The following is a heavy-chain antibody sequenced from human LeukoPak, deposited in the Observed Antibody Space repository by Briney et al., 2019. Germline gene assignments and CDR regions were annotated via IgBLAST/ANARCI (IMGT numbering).Heavy chain of an antibody. Sequence: SETLSLTCAVYGVSFSGYYWSWIRQPPGKGLEWIGEINHSGSTNYNPSLKSRVTISVDTSKNQFSLKLSSVTAADTAVYYCARGRGIQLWLRQPYYFDYWAREPWSPSPQ. D-gene: IGHD5-18*01. CDR1: GVSFSGYY. J-gene: IGHJ4*02. V-gene: IGHV4-34*01. CDR2: INHSGST. CDR3: ARGRGIQLWLRQPYYFDY.